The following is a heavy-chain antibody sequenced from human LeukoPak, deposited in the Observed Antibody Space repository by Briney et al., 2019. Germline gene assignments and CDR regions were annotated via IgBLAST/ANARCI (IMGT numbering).Heavy chain of an antibody. Sequence: SQTLSLTCTVSGGSISSGSYYWGWIRQPPGKGLEWIGSIYYSGSTYYNPSLKSRVTISVDTSKNQFSLKLSSVTAADTAVYYCARTTPRFLEWLFDYWGQGTLVTVSS. CDR2: IYYSGST. CDR3: ARTTPRFLEWLFDY. V-gene: IGHV4-39*01. J-gene: IGHJ4*02. D-gene: IGHD3-3*01. CDR1: GGSISSGSYY.